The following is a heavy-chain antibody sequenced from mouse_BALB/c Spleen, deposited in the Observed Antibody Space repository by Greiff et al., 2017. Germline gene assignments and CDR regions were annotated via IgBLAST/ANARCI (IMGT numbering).Heavy chain of an antibody. V-gene: IGHV14-3*02. D-gene: IGHD2-10*02. CDR3: ARCGLPRAMDY. CDR2: IDPANGNT. Sequence: VQLQQSGAELVKPGASVKLSCTASGFNIKDTYMHWVKQRPEQGLEWIGRIDPANGNTKYDPKFQGKATITAYTSSNTAYLQLSSLTSEDTAVYYCARCGLPRAMDYWGQGTSVTVSS. CDR1: GFNIKDTY. J-gene: IGHJ4*01.